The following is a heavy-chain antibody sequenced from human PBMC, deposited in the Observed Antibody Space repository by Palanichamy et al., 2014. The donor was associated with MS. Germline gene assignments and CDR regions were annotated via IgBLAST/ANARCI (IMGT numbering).Heavy chain of an antibody. CDR3: TRGPYHDFWGGYLGGMDV. CDR2: INGYNEDT. D-gene: IGHD3-3*01. Sequence: QVQLVQSGAEVKEPGASVKVSCKASGYVFIKFGISWVRQAPGLGLEWVGWINGYNEDTHYGQKFQGRVALTTETSTGTAYLGLRSLRSDDTAVYYCTRGPYHDFWGGYLGGMDVWGQGTMVTVSS. V-gene: IGHV1-18*01. J-gene: IGHJ6*02. CDR1: GYVFIKFG.